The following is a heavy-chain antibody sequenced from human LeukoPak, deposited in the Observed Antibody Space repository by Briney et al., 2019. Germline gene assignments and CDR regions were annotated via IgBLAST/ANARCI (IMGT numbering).Heavy chain of an antibody. V-gene: IGHV3-66*01. CDR2: IYSGNST. CDR3: ARSGGNGHFDY. D-gene: IGHD2-8*01. Sequence: GGSLRLSWAASGFTVSSNYMSWVRQAPGKGLEWVSVIYSGNSTYYADSVKGRFTISRDNSKNTLYLQMNSLRAEDTAVYYCARSGGNGHFDYWGQGTLVTVSS. CDR1: GFTVSSNY. J-gene: IGHJ4*02.